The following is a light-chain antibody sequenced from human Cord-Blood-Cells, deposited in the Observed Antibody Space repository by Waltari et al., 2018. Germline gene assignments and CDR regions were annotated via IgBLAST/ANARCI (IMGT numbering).Light chain of an antibody. V-gene: IGKV3-15*01. J-gene: IGKJ2*01. CDR3: QQYNNWPPST. CDR1: QRVSSN. Sequence: EIVMTQSPATLSVSPGERATLSYRASQRVSSNLAWYQQTPGQAPRLLIYGASTRATGIPARFSGSGSGTEFTLTISSLQSEDFAVYYCQQYNNWPPSTFGQGTKLEIK. CDR2: GAS.